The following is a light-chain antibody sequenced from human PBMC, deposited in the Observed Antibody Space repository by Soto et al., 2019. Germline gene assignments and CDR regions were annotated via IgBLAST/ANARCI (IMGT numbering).Light chain of an antibody. CDR3: QQYGSSPKT. V-gene: IGKV3-20*01. J-gene: IGKJ1*01. CDR2: GAS. Sequence: EIVLTQSPGTLSLSPGERATLSCRASQSVSNNYLAWYLQKPGQAPGLLIYGASSRATGIPDRFSGSGSGTDFTLTISRLEPEDFAVYYCQQYGSSPKTFGQGTKVDIK. CDR1: QSVSNNY.